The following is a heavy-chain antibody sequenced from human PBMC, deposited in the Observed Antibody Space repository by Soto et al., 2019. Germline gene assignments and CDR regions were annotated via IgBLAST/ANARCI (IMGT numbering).Heavy chain of an antibody. D-gene: IGHD2-15*01. CDR2: INSDGSST. J-gene: IGHJ4*02. Sequence: EVQLVESGGGLVQPGGSLRLSCAASGFTFSSYWMHWVRQAPGKGLVWVSRINSDGSSTSYADSVKGRFTISRDNAKNTRYLQMKGLRAEDRAVYYCVRTSLVVAAATREDYWGQGTLVTVSS. CDR1: GFTFSSYW. CDR3: VRTSLVVAAATREDY. V-gene: IGHV3-74*01.